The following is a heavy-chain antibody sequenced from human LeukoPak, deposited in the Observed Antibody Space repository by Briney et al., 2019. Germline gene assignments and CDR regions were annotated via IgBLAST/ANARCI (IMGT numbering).Heavy chain of an antibody. V-gene: IGHV3-23*01. CDR3: AKDLIESGVLWFGEYFDY. CDR1: GFTFSNHG. Sequence: GGSLRLSCAASGFTFSNHGMNWVRQAPGKGLEWVSGISPSGDITYYADSVKGRFTISRDNSKNTLYLQMNSLRAEDTAVYYCAKDLIESGVLWFGEYFDYWGQGTLVTVSS. J-gene: IGHJ4*02. CDR2: ISPSGDIT. D-gene: IGHD3-10*01.